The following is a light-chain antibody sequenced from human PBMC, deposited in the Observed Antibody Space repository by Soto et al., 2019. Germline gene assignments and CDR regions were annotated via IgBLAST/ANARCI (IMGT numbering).Light chain of an antibody. V-gene: IGLV1-47*01. CDR1: SANIGRNY. CDR2: RAD. CDR3: AACDDTVRGLV. J-gene: IGLJ2*01. Sequence: QSVLTQSPSASGTPGQRVTISCSGSSANIGRNYVYWYQQFPGTSPRLLMYRADQRPSGVPDRFSGSKSGTSASLAISGLGSEDEAAYYGAACDDTVRGLVFGGGTKLTVL.